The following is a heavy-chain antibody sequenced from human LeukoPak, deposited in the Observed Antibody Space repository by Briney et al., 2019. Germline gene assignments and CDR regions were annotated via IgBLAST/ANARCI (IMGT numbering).Heavy chain of an antibody. CDR3: ARGGAVAGTRGSYYYYYYYMDV. V-gene: IGHV4-39*07. J-gene: IGHJ6*03. Sequence: SETLSLTCTVSGGSIISTTDYWGWIRQPPGKGLEWIASIYYSGSTSYNPSLKSRVTISVDKSKNQFSLKLSSVTAADTAVYYCARGGAVAGTRGSYYYYYYYMDVWGKGTTVTVSS. CDR1: GGSIISTTDY. D-gene: IGHD6-19*01. CDR2: IYYSGST.